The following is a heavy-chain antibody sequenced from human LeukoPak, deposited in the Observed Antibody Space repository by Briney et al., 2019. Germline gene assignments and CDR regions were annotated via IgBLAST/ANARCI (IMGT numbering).Heavy chain of an antibody. CDR3: ARGLLGRSDY. J-gene: IGHJ4*02. V-gene: IGHV1-18*04. Sequence: ASVKVSCKASGYTFTGYYMHWVRQAPGQGLEWMGWISAYNGNTNYAQKLQGRVTMTTDTSTSTAYMELRSLRSDDTAVYYCARGLLGRSDYWGQGTLVTVSS. D-gene: IGHD2-15*01. CDR2: ISAYNGNT. CDR1: GYTFTGYY.